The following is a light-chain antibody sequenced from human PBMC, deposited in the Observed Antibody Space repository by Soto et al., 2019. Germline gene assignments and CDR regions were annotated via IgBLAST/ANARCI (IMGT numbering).Light chain of an antibody. CDR3: SSYTSSSSYV. CDR2: EVS. CDR1: SRDVGGYNY. Sequence: QSALTQPASVSGSPGQSITISCTGTSRDVGGYNYVSWYQQHPGKAPKLMIYEVSNRPSGVSNRFSGSKSGNKASLTISGLQAEDEADYYCSSYTSSSSYVFGTGTKVTVL. J-gene: IGLJ1*01. V-gene: IGLV2-14*01.